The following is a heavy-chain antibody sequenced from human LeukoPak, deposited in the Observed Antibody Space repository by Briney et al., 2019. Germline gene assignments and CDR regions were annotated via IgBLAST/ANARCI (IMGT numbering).Heavy chain of an antibody. CDR1: GYTFTSYG. CDR2: ISAYNGNT. J-gene: IGHJ4*02. Sequence: GASVKVSCKASGYTFTSYGISWVRQAPGQGLEWMGWISAYNGNTNYAQKLQGRVTMTTDTSTSTAYMELRSLRSDDPAVYYCARDRPGKFGKGGEYFDYWGQGTLVTVSS. CDR3: ARDRPGKFGKGGEYFDY. D-gene: IGHD3-10*01. V-gene: IGHV1-18*01.